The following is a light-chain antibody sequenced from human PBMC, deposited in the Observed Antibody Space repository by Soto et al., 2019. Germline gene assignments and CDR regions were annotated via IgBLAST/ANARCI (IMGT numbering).Light chain of an antibody. CDR2: EGS. J-gene: IGLJ3*02. Sequence: QSALTQPASVSGSPGQSITISCTGTSSDVGSYNLVSWYQQHPDKAPKLMIYEGSKRPSGISIRFSGSKSGNTASLTISGLQAEDEANYYCCSFAVSNTVVFGGGTKLTVL. CDR1: SSDVGSYNL. CDR3: CSFAVSNTVV. V-gene: IGLV2-23*03.